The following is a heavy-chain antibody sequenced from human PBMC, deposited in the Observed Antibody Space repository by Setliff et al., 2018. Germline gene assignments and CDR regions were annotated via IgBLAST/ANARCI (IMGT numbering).Heavy chain of an antibody. CDR1: GFTFNGYA. J-gene: IGHJ4*03. V-gene: IGHV3-30-3*01. CDR2: ISSDGNIK. Sequence: HPGGSLRLSCAASGFTFNGYAMNWVRQVPGKGLEWVAVISSDGNIKFHAESVKGRFTISRDNIKNTAFLQMNSLRADDTAMYYCVASPSNKNGHFEYWGQGNTVTVSS. CDR3: VASPSNKNGHFEY.